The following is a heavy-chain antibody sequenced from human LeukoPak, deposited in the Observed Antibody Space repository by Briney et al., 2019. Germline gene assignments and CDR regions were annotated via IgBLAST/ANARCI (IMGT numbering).Heavy chain of an antibody. CDR3: AKNGLLWFGEQTYFDY. D-gene: IGHD3-10*01. CDR2: IRYDGSNK. V-gene: IGHV3-30*02. Sequence: GGSLRLSCAASGFTFSSYGMHWVRQAPGKGLEWVAFIRYDGSNKYYADSVKGRFTISRDNSKNTLYLQMNSLRAEDTAVYYCAKNGLLWFGEQTYFDYWGQGTLVTVSS. CDR1: GFTFSSYG. J-gene: IGHJ4*02.